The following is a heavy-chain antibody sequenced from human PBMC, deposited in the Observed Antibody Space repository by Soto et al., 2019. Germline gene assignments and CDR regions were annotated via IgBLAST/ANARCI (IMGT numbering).Heavy chain of an antibody. CDR1: GGTFNTHA. CDR2: IVPIYGIP. CDR3: ARGPNWNARYYYYGMDV. Sequence: ASVKVSCKTSGGTFNTHAISWVRQAPGHGFEWMGGIVPIYGIPSHAQKFQGRVTITADEPTTTVYMELSSLGSDDTAVYYCARGPNWNARYYYYGMDVWGQGTTVTVYS. D-gene: IGHD1-1*01. J-gene: IGHJ6*02. V-gene: IGHV1-69*13.